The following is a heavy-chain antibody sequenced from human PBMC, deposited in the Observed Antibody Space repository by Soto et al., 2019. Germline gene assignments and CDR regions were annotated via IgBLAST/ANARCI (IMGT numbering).Heavy chain of an antibody. D-gene: IGHD2-15*01. CDR3: VKQAHGLDGVAFDY. V-gene: IGHV3-64D*06. J-gene: IGHJ4*02. CDR1: GFIFSEST. Sequence: LRLSCSASGFIFSESTIYWVRQVPGKGLEAISAVSTSGRSTYYADSVKDRFTISRDNSKNTLFLQMGSLRPEDTAIYYCVKQAHGLDGVAFDYWGQGTQVTSPQ. CDR2: VSTSGRST.